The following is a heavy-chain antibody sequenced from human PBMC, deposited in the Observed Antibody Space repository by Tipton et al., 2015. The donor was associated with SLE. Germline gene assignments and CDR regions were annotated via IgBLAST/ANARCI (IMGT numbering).Heavy chain of an antibody. D-gene: IGHD6-13*01. Sequence: TLSLTCTVSGGSISSYYWSWIRQPPGKGLEWIGYIYYSGSTNYNPSLKSRVTISVDTSKNQFSLKLSSVTAADTAVYYCARGSSDSFDYWGQGTLVTVSS. V-gene: IGHV4-59*01. CDR3: ARGSSDSFDY. J-gene: IGHJ4*02. CDR2: IYYSGST. CDR1: GGSISSYY.